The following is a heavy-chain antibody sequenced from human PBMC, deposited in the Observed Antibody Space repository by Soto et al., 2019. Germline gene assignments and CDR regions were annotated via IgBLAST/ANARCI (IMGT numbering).Heavy chain of an antibody. D-gene: IGHD6-13*01. CDR1: VLPFSRYP. CDR3: AKERRAEAGHYYGIDV. CDR2: ISWDGGST. V-gene: IGHV3-43*01. J-gene: IGHJ6*02. Sequence: LTRSGAPSVLPFSRYPMPWVHSPPGKGLEWVSLISWDGGSTYYADSVKGRFTISRDNSKNSLYLQMNSLRTEDTALYYCAKERRAEAGHYYGIDVWGQGTTVNV.